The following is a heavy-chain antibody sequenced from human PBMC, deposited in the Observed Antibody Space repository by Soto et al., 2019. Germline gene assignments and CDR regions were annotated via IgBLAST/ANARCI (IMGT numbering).Heavy chain of an antibody. J-gene: IGHJ5*02. D-gene: IGHD3-10*01. CDR2: IYYSGST. CDR1: GGSISSYY. Sequence: SETLSLTCTVSGGSISSYYWSWIRQPPGKGLEWIGYIYYSGSTNYNPSLKSRVTMSVDTSKNQFSLKLSSVTAADTAVYYCARDAEGYYYGSGSSYSGWFDPWGQGTLVTVSS. CDR3: ARDAEGYYYGSGSSYSGWFDP. V-gene: IGHV4-59*01.